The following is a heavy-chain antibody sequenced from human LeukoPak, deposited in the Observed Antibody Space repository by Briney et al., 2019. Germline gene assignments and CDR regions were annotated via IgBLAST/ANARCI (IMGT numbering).Heavy chain of an antibody. Sequence: ASVKVSCKASGYTFTSYGISWVRQAPGQGLEWMGWNSAYNGNTNYAQKLQGRVTMTTDTSTSAAYMELRSLRSDDTAVYYCARVDWEYYDSSGYYGAFDIWGQGTMVTVSS. V-gene: IGHV1-18*01. J-gene: IGHJ3*02. CDR2: NSAYNGNT. CDR1: GYTFTSYG. CDR3: ARVDWEYYDSSGYYGAFDI. D-gene: IGHD3-22*01.